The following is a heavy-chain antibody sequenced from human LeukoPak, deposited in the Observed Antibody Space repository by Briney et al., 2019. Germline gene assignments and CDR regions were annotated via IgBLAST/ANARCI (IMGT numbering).Heavy chain of an antibody. D-gene: IGHD6-25*01. V-gene: IGHV3-23*01. CDR2: ISGSGGST. CDR1: GFTFSSYA. J-gene: IGHJ4*02. CDR3: ANGRGVSSAPFDY. Sequence: GGSLRLSCAASGFTFSSYAMSWVRQAPGEGLEWVSAISGSGGSTYYADSVKGRFTISRDNSKNTLYLQMNSLRAEDTAVYYCANGRGVSSAPFDYWGQGTLVTVSS.